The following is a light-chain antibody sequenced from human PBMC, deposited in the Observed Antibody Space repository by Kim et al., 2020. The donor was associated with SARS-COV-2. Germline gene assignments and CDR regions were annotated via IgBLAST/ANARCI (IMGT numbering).Light chain of an antibody. J-gene: IGLJ1*01. CDR3: NSRDSSDNHRDV. V-gene: IGLV3-19*01. CDR2: GKN. CDR1: SRRRCY. Sequence: LGQAVRITCQGDSRRRCYARWYQQRPGQAPRLVIYGKNSRPSGIPDRFSGSTSGNTAVLTITGAQAEYEADYYCNSRDSSDNHRDVFGAGTKVTVL.